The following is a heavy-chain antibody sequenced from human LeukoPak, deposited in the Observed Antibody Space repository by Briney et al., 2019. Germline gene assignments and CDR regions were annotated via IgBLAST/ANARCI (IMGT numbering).Heavy chain of an antibody. V-gene: IGHV4-34*01. Sequence: SETLSLTCAVYGVSFSGYYWSWIRQPPGKGLEWIGEINHSGSTNYNPSLKSRVTISVDTSKHQFSLKLSSVTAADTAEYYCARVGRITMVRGVLYYFDYWGQGTLVTVSS. D-gene: IGHD3-10*01. J-gene: IGHJ4*02. CDR3: ARVGRITMVRGVLYYFDY. CDR1: GVSFSGYY. CDR2: INHSGST.